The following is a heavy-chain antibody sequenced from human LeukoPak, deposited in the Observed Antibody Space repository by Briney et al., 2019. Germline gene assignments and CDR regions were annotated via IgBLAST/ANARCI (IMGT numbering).Heavy chain of an antibody. J-gene: IGHJ4*02. D-gene: IGHD6-19*01. CDR2: IYYSGST. Sequence: PSETLSLTCTVSGGSISSYYWSWIRQPPGKGLEWIGYIYYSGSTNSNPSLKSRVTISVDRSKNQFSLNLSSVTAADTAVFYCARHRDSSGWYGAFDYWGQGTLVTVSS. CDR3: ARHRDSSGWYGAFDY. CDR1: GGSISSYY. V-gene: IGHV4-59*08.